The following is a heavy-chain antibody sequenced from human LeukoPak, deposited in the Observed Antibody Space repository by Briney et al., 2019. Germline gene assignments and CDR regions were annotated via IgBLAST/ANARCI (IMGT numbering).Heavy chain of an antibody. CDR1: GYTFTGYY. V-gene: IGHV1-2*02. CDR2: INPNSGGT. Sequence: VASVKVSCKASGYTFTGYYMHWVRQAPGQGLEWMGWINPNSGGTNYAQKFQGRVTMTRDTSISTAYMELSRLRSDDTAVYYCARIPSSSWYGTVYYYYYYMDVWGKGTTVTISS. CDR3: ARIPSSSWYGTVYYYYYYMDV. J-gene: IGHJ6*03. D-gene: IGHD6-13*01.